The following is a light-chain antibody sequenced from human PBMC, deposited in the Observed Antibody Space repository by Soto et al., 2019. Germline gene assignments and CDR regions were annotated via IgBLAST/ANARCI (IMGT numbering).Light chain of an antibody. CDR3: QQRSNWLRT. CDR1: QSVSSY. CDR2: DAS. Sequence: EIVLTQSPATLSLSPGERATLSCRASQSVSSYLAWYQQKPGQAPRLLIYDASNRAPGIPARFSGSGSGTDFTLTISSLEPEDFAVYYCQQRSNWLRTFGQGTKLEIK. V-gene: IGKV3-11*01. J-gene: IGKJ2*01.